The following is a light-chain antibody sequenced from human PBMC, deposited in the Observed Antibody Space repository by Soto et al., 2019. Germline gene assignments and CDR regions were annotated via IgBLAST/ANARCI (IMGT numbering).Light chain of an antibody. CDR1: SSNIGAGYD. Sequence: QSVLTQPPSVSGAPGQRVTISCTGSSSNIGAGYDVHWYQHLPATAPKLLIYRNNNRPSGVPDRFSGSKSGTSASLAITGLQADDEADYYCQSYASSLSVVFGGGTKVTVL. CDR2: RNN. J-gene: IGLJ2*01. V-gene: IGLV1-40*01. CDR3: QSYASSLSVV.